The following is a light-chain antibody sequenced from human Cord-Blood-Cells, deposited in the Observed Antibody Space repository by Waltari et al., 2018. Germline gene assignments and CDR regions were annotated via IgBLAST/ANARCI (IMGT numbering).Light chain of an antibody. CDR3: CSYAGSSTFYVV. CDR1: SSDVGSYNL. V-gene: IGLV2-23*03. Sequence: QSALTQPASVSGSPGQSITISCTGTSSDVGSYNLVSWYQQHPVKAPKLMIYEGSKRPSGVSNRFSGSKSGNTASLTISGLQAEYEADYYCCSYAGSSTFYVVFGGGTKLTVL. CDR2: EGS. J-gene: IGLJ2*01.